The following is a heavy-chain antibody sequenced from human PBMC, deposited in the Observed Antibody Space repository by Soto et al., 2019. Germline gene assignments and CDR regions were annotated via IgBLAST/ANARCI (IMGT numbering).Heavy chain of an antibody. J-gene: IGHJ5*02. Sequence: SETLSLTCTVSGGSISSGGYYWSWIRQHPGKGLEWIGYIYYSGSTYYNPSLKSRVTISVDTSKNQFSLKLSSVTAADTAVYYCARGLGFIAAAGKGWFDPWGQGTLVTVSS. CDR2: IYYSGST. CDR1: GGSISSGGYY. V-gene: IGHV4-31*03. D-gene: IGHD6-13*01. CDR3: ARGLGFIAAAGKGWFDP.